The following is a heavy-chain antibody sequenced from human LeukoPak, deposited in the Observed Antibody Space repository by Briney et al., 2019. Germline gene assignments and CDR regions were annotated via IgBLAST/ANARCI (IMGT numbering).Heavy chain of an antibody. CDR1: GGSIRSYH. CDR2: IYTSGNT. J-gene: IGHJ4*02. Sequence: PSETLSLTCTVSGGSIRSYHWSWIRQPAGKGLEWVGLIYTSGNTKYNSSLKSRVTISVDTSKNQFSLKLSSVTAADTAVYYCARGGNYGDYDGYFDYWGQGTLVTVSS. CDR3: ARGGNYGDYDGYFDY. V-gene: IGHV4-4*07. D-gene: IGHD4-17*01.